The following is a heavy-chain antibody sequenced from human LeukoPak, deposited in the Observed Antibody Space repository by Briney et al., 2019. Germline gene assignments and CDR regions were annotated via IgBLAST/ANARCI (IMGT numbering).Heavy chain of an antibody. V-gene: IGHV3-21*01. Sequence: GGSLRLSCAVSGFTFNDYSMTWVRQAPGKGLEWVSSISSGSHYIYYADSVKGRFTISRDNAKNSLYLQMNSLRAEDTAVYYCARESGSLLSKPFDYWGQGTLVTVSS. D-gene: IGHD1-26*01. CDR1: GFTFNDYS. J-gene: IGHJ4*02. CDR3: ARESGSLLSKPFDY. CDR2: ISSGSHYI.